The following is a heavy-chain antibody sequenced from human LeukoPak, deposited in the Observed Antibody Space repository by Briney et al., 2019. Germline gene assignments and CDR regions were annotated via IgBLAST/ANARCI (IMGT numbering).Heavy chain of an antibody. D-gene: IGHD3-22*01. Sequence: GGSLRLSCAASGFTFSNYAMSWVRQAPGKGLEWVSTISDNGGGTYYADSVKGRFTISRDNSKNTLFLQMNSLRAEDSAVYYCATDREGDPSAYYLVGGQGTLITVSS. CDR3: ATDREGDPSAYYLV. CDR1: GFTFSNYA. J-gene: IGHJ4*02. CDR2: ISDNGGGT. V-gene: IGHV3-23*01.